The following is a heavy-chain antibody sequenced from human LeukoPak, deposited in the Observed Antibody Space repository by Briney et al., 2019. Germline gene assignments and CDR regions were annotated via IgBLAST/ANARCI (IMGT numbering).Heavy chain of an antibody. J-gene: IGHJ6*02. Sequence: AGGSLRLSCAASGFTLTGYWMHWVRHAPGKGLVWVSRIKSDGSGTTYADSVKGRFPISRDHAKNTLYLQMNSLRAEDTAVYYCARDSHYGLDVWGQGTTVTASS. CDR2: IKSDGSGT. CDR3: ARDSHYGLDV. CDR1: GFTLTGYW. V-gene: IGHV3-74*03.